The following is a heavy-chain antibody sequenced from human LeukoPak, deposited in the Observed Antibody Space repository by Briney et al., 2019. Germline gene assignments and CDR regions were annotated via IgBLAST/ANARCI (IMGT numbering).Heavy chain of an antibody. J-gene: IGHJ6*03. V-gene: IGHV4-39*07. CDR2: IYYSGST. CDR3: ARDRGREELKGYYMDV. Sequence: PSETLSLTCTVSGGSISSSSYYWGWIRQPPGKGLEWIGSIYYSGSTYYNPSLKSRVTISVDTSKNQFSLKLSSVTAADTAVYYCARDRGREELKGYYMDVWGKGTTVTVSS. D-gene: IGHD3-10*01. CDR1: GGSISSSSYY.